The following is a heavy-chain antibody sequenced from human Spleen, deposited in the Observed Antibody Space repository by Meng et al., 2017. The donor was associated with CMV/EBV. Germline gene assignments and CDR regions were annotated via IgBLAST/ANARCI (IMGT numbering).Heavy chain of an antibody. D-gene: IGHD3-22*01. V-gene: IGHV1-2*02. CDR1: YY. CDR3: ARDPFAYYDSSGEYPTYYGMDV. CDR2: INPNSGGT. J-gene: IGHJ6*02. Sequence: YYIQWVRQAPGQGLEWMGWINPNSGGTNYAQGFQGRVTMTRDTPISTAYMELSRLRSDDTAVYYCARDPFAYYDSSGEYPTYYGMDVWGQGTTVTVSS.